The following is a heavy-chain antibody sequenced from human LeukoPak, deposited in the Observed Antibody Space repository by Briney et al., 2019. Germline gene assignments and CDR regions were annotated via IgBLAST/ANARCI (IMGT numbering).Heavy chain of an antibody. D-gene: IGHD3-10*01. V-gene: IGHV1-46*01. CDR3: ARDTRNIWFGELVGAFDI. CDR1: GYTFTSYY. J-gene: IGHJ3*02. CDR2: INPSGGST. Sequence: ASVKVSCKASGYTFTSYYMHWVRQASGQGLEWMGIINPSGGSTSYAQKFQGRVTMTRDTSTSTVYMELSSLRSEDTAVYYCARDTRNIWFGELVGAFDIWGQGTMVTVSS.